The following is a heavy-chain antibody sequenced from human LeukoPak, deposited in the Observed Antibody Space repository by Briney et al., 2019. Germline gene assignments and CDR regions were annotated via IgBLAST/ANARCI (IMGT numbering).Heavy chain of an antibody. CDR1: GFTFSSYS. D-gene: IGHD2-15*01. V-gene: IGHV3-21*01. Sequence: PGGSLRLSCAASGFTFSSYSMNWVRQAPGKGLEWVSSISSSSYIYYADSVKGRFTISRDNAKNSLYLQMNSLRAEDTAVYYCAKEGPVVVAAIYYYGMDVWGQGTTVTVSS. J-gene: IGHJ6*02. CDR2: ISSSSYI. CDR3: AKEGPVVVAAIYYYGMDV.